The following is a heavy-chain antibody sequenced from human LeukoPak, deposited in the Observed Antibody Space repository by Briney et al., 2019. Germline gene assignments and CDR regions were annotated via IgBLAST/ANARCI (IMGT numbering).Heavy chain of an antibody. J-gene: IGHJ6*02. V-gene: IGHV1-18*01. CDR1: GYTFTSYG. D-gene: IGHD2-15*01. Sequence: GASVKASCKASGYTFTSYGISWVRQAPGQGLEWMGWISAYNGNTNYAQKLQGRVTMTTDTSTSTAYMELRSLRSDDTAVYYCAREGYCSGGSCYLGYYYYGMDVWGQGTTVTVSS. CDR2: ISAYNGNT. CDR3: AREGYCSGGSCYLGYYYYGMDV.